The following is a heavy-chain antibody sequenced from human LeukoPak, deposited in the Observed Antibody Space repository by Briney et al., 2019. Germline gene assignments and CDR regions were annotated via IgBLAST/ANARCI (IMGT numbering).Heavy chain of an antibody. V-gene: IGHV3-30*02. CDR3: VRAPGDYFRPFDY. Sequence: GGSLRLSCAASGLTFSGYGLHWVRQAPGKGLEWLSFISSNTNTKTYADSVQGRFTITRDNSKNTLFLEMNNLRTEDTAVYFCVRAPGDYFRPFDYWGQGTLVTVSS. D-gene: IGHD3-9*01. CDR2: ISSNTNTK. J-gene: IGHJ4*02. CDR1: GLTFSGYG.